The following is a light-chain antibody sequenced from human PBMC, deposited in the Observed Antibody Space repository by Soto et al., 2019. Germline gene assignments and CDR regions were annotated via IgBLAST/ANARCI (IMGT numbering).Light chain of an antibody. CDR2: KAT. J-gene: IGKJ2*01. CDR1: QTISSR. Sequence: DIQMTQSPSSLSASVGDRVTITCRASQTISSRLAWYQQKPGQAPKLLIYKATYLQTGVASRFSGSGSGTEVSLTISSLQPDDFAVYYCQQYNDFQYIFGQGTRLDI. CDR3: QQYNDFQYI. V-gene: IGKV1-5*03.